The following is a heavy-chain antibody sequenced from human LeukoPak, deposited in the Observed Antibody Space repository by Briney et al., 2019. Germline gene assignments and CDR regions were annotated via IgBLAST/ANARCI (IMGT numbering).Heavy chain of an antibody. D-gene: IGHD2-2*01. J-gene: IGHJ4*02. Sequence: GGSLRLSCAASGFTFSTYWMNWVRQAPGKGLEWMADIKQDGSEKYYVDSVRGRFTISRDNSKNTLYLQMNSLRAEDTAVYYCAKSDCSSTSCYDYFDYWGQGTLVTVSS. CDR2: IKQDGSEK. CDR3: AKSDCSSTSCYDYFDY. CDR1: GFTFSTYW. V-gene: IGHV3-7*01.